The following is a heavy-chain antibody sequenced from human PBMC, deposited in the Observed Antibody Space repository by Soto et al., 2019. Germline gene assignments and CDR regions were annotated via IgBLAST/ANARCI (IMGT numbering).Heavy chain of an antibody. CDR1: GYTFTSYA. J-gene: IGHJ4*02. Sequence: GASVKVSCKASGYTFTSYAMHWVRQAPGQRLEWMGWINAGNGNTKYSQKFQGRVTMTRDTSTSTVYMELSSLRSEDTAVYYCARAENWNDVGYFDYWGQGTLVTVSS. CDR3: ARAENWNDVGYFDY. V-gene: IGHV1-3*01. CDR2: INAGNGNT. D-gene: IGHD1-1*01.